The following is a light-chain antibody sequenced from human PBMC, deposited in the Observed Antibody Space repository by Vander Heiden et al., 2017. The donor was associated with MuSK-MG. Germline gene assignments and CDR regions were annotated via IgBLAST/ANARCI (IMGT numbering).Light chain of an antibody. J-gene: IGLJ1*01. CDR3: GTGDSSLSAYV. Sequence: QSVLTPPPSVSAAPGQKVTISCSGSSSNIGNNYLSWYQQLPGTAPKRLSYENKMRHAGMPDRFSVSKYGTTATLGITGLQTGDEADYYCGTGDSSLSAYVFGTGTKVTVL. CDR1: SSNIGNNY. V-gene: IGLV1-51*02. CDR2: ENK.